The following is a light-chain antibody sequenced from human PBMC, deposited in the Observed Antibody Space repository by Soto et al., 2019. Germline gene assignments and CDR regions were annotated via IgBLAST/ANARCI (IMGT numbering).Light chain of an antibody. V-gene: IGKV3-11*01. CDR1: QSVSTS. CDR3: QVRDVWPS. CDR2: DAS. J-gene: IGKJ1*01. Sequence: IVLTQSPVTLALSPGERAVLSCRASQSVSTSLAWYQHKPGQAPRLFIYDASKRAPGVPVRFSGSGSGTDFTLTISSLEPEDFAVYYCQVRDVWPSFGQGTKVEIK.